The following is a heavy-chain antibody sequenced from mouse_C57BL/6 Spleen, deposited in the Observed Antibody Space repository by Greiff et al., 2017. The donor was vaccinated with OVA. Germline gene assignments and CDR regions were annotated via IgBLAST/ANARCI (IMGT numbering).Heavy chain of an antibody. D-gene: IGHD1-1*01. J-gene: IGHJ4*01. CDR3: ARSRYYGSTHRAMDY. Sequence: IQLQQSGPELVKPGASVKIPCKASGYTFTDYNMDWVKQSHGKSLEWIGDINPNNGGTIYNQKFKGKATLTVDKSSSTAYMELRSLTSEDTAVYYCARSRYYGSTHRAMDYWGQGTSVTVSS. V-gene: IGHV1-18*01. CDR1: GYTFTDYN. CDR2: INPNNGGT.